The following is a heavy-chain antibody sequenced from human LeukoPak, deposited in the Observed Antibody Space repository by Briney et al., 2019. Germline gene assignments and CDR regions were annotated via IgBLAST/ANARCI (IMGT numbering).Heavy chain of an antibody. Sequence: SETLSLTCAVSGYSISSGHYWGWIRRPPGKGLEWIGSIDHSGTTYYNPSLKSRVSISVDMSKNQFSLNLSSVTAADTAVYYCARDIVPGHFDYWGQGTLVTVSS. V-gene: IGHV4-38-2*02. D-gene: IGHD3-16*02. CDR1: GYSISSGHY. CDR2: IDHSGTT. CDR3: ARDIVPGHFDY. J-gene: IGHJ4*02.